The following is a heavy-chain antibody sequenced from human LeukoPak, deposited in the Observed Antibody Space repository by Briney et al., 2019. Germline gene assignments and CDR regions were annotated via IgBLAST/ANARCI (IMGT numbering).Heavy chain of an antibody. D-gene: IGHD1-26*01. CDR1: GFTFSSYS. V-gene: IGHV3-21*01. CDR3: AAKGNGYTGIYVFAH. CDR2: ISSRSSYI. J-gene: IGHJ4*02. Sequence: GGSLRLSCAASGFTFSSYSMNWVRQAPGKGLEWVSSISSRSSYIYYADSLKGRFTISRDNAKNSLYLQMNSLRAEDTAVYYCAAKGNGYTGIYVFAHWGQGTLVTVSS.